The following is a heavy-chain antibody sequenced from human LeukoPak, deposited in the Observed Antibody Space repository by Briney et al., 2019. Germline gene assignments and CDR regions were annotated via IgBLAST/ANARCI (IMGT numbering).Heavy chain of an antibody. CDR1: GGSISSGGYY. J-gene: IGHJ4*02. CDR2: IYHSGST. Sequence: SETLSLTCTVSGGSISSGGYYWSWIRQPPGKGLEWIGYIYHSGSTYYNPSLKSRVTISVDRSKNQFSLKLSSVTAADTAVYYCASTAAGMRYWGQGTLVTVSS. CDR3: ASTAAGMRY. V-gene: IGHV4-30-2*02. D-gene: IGHD6-13*01.